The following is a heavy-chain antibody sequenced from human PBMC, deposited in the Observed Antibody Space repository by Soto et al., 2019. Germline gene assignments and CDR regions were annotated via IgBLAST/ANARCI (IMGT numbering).Heavy chain of an antibody. Sequence: PSETLSLTCTVSGGSISSYYWSWIRQPPGKGLEWIGYIYYSGSTNYNPSLKSRVTISVDTSKNQFSLKLSSVTAADTAVYYCGRDFNRGYSYGRPFNYGGQGTLVTVS. D-gene: IGHD5-18*01. V-gene: IGHV4-59*01. CDR1: GGSISSYY. J-gene: IGHJ4*02. CDR3: GRDFNRGYSYGRPFNY. CDR2: IYYSGST.